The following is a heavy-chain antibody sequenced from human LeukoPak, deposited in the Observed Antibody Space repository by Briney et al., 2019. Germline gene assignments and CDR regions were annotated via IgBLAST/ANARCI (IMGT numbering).Heavy chain of an antibody. J-gene: IGHJ4*02. V-gene: IGHV4-61*02. CDR3: ARLLAYGDYQSPFDY. D-gene: IGHD4-17*01. CDR2: IYTSGST. Sequence: SQTLSLTCTVSGGSISSGSYYWSWIRQPAGKGLEWIGRIYTSGSTNYNPSLKSRVTISVDTSKNQFSLKLSSVTAADTAVYYCARLLAYGDYQSPFDYWGQGTLVTVSS. CDR1: GGSISSGSYY.